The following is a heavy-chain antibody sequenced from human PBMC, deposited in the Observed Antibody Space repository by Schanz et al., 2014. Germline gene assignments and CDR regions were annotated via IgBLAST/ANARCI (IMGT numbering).Heavy chain of an antibody. CDR2: ISGSGGST. Sequence: EEQLLQSGGGLVQPGGSLRLSCAASGFTFSSYAMSWVRQAPGKGLEWVSGISGSGGSTYYADSVKGRFTMSRDNSKNTLYLQMNSLRAEDTAVYYCASPSGYSDYGTYFDFWGQGTLVTVSS. CDR1: GFTFSSYA. D-gene: IGHD5-12*01. J-gene: IGHJ4*02. V-gene: IGHV3-23*01. CDR3: ASPSGYSDYGTYFDF.